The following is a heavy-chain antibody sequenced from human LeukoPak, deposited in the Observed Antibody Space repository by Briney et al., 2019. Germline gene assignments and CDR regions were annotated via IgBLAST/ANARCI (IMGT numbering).Heavy chain of an antibody. Sequence: GGSLRLSCATSGFTFSSYAMSWVRQAPGKGLEYVSAISSNGGSTYYANSVKGRFTISRDNSKNTLYLQMGSLRAEDTAVYYCAKDATQTGGAGLFSYWGQGTLVTVSS. CDR2: ISSNGGST. CDR1: GFTFSSYA. CDR3: AKDATQTGGAGLFSY. D-gene: IGHD7-27*01. J-gene: IGHJ4*02. V-gene: IGHV3-64*01.